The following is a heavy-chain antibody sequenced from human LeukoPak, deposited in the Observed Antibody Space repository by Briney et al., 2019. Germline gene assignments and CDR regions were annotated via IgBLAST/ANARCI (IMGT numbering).Heavy chain of an antibody. CDR1: GGSISSYY. D-gene: IGHD3-16*01. V-gene: IGHV4-59*01. CDR2: IYYSGST. Sequence: PSETLSLTCTVSGGSISSYYWSWIRQPPGKGLEWSGYIYYSGSTNYNPSLKSRVTISVDTSKNQFSLKLSSVTAADTAVYYCARRYFAEWGNNWFDPWGQGTLVTVSS. CDR3: ARRYFAEWGNNWFDP. J-gene: IGHJ5*02.